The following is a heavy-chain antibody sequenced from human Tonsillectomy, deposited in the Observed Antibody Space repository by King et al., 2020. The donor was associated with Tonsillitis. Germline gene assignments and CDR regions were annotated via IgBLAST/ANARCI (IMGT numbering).Heavy chain of an antibody. Sequence: VQLVESGGGLVQPGGSLRLSCAASGFTFSSYAMSWVRQAPGKGLEWVSVIYSAGSSSYYEDSVKGRFTISRDNSKNTLYLQMNSLRPEDTALCYCAKCAPFSYSYDGGGNFFDYWGQGTLVTVYS. CDR2: IYSAGSSS. J-gene: IGHJ4*02. CDR3: AKCAPFSYSYDGGGNFFDY. D-gene: IGHD3-22*01. V-gene: IGHV3-23*03. CDR1: GFTFSSYA.